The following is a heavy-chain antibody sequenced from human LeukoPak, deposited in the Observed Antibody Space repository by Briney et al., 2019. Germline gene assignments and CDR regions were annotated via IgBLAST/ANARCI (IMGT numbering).Heavy chain of an antibody. J-gene: IGHJ6*02. V-gene: IGHV5-51*01. CDR2: IYPGDSDT. D-gene: IGHD6-19*01. Sequence: PGESLKISCKGSGYNFNSYWIGWVRQMPGKGLERMGTIYPGDSDTRYSPSFQGQVTFSADKSISTAYLQWSSLKASDTAMYYCATAGYNYGMDVWGQGTTVTVSS. CDR1: GYNFNSYW. CDR3: ATAGYNYGMDV.